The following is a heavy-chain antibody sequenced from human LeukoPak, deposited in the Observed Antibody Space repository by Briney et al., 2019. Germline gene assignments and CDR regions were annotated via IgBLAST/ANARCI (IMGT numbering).Heavy chain of an antibody. V-gene: IGHV4-4*07. CDR1: GGSISTYY. CDR3: AGRGLTTGWTFDY. D-gene: IGHD6-19*01. CDR2: IHTSGRT. J-gene: IGHJ4*01. Sequence: PSETLSLTCSVSGGSISTYYWSWIRQPAGKGLEWIAQIHTSGRTDFNPSLKSRVSISMDTPNNQFSLMINSVTAADTAIYYCAGRGLTTGWTFDYWGHGTQVTVSS.